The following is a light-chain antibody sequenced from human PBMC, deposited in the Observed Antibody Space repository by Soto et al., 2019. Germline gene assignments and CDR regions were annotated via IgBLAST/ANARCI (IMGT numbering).Light chain of an antibody. V-gene: IGKV3-15*01. CDR3: QQYDKGRPPGT. CDR2: GAS. Sequence: DILLTQSPATLSVSPGERATLSCRASRSVSTNLAWYQHKLGQGPRLLIYGASTRVTGVPARFSGSGSGTDVSLNISYLKSEDVGVYYCQQYDKGRPPGTFGGGTKLEI. J-gene: IGKJ4*01. CDR1: RSVSTN.